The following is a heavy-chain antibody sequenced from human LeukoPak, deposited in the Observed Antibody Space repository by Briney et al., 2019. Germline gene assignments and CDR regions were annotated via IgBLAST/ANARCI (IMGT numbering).Heavy chain of an antibody. Sequence: SETLSLTCAVSDVSISDYYWSWIRQPPGKGLEWIGYIYHTGDSNQNPSLKGRVTVTLDTPKNPVSLKVTSVTAADTAVYYCARHAFASPLDIWGQGTVVTVSS. D-gene: IGHD2-21*01. J-gene: IGHJ4*02. CDR3: ARHAFASPLDI. V-gene: IGHV4-59*08. CDR2: IYHTGDS. CDR1: DVSISDYY.